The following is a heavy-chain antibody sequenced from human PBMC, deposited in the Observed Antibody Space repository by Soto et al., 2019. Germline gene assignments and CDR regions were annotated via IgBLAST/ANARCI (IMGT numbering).Heavy chain of an antibody. V-gene: IGHV1-46*03. CDR2: INPSGGST. Sequence: QVQLVQSGAEVKKPGTSVTVSCKASGYTFTSYYIHWVRQARGQGLEWMGIINPSGGSTSYAQKFQGRVTMTRDTSTSTVYMEVSGLRSEDTAVYYCARVQEPSTLYYDYYYMDVWGKGTTVTVSS. CDR1: GYTFTSYY. J-gene: IGHJ6*03. CDR3: ARVQEPSTLYYDYYYMDV.